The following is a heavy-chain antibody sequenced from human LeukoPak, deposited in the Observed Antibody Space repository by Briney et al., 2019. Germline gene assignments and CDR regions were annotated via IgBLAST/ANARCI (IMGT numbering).Heavy chain of an antibody. Sequence: ASVKVSCKVSGYTLTELSVHWVRQAPGKGLEWMGGFDPEDGETIYAQKFQGRVTMTEDTSTDTAYMELSSLRSEDTAVYYCATDHIRPAAIRGWFDPWGQGTLVTVSS. CDR1: GYTLTELS. CDR2: FDPEDGET. J-gene: IGHJ5*02. V-gene: IGHV1-24*01. D-gene: IGHD2-2*02. CDR3: ATDHIRPAAIRGWFDP.